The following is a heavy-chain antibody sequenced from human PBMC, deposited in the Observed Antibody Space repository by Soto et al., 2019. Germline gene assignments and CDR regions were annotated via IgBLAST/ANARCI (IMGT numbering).Heavy chain of an antibody. Sequence: QVQLQESGPGLLKPSETLALSCTVSGDSVRNGNHYWSSIRQAPGKGLEWIGYIYYTGRTYYNPLLKSRAQRSLNASHTQLFLKMASVPAAGTTLYFWARFPYGSGIWYFNLWGRGKLVTVSS. D-gene: IGHD3-10*01. V-gene: IGHV4-61*01. CDR2: IYYTGRT. CDR1: GDSVRNGNHY. J-gene: IGHJ2*01. CDR3: ARFPYGSGIWYFNL.